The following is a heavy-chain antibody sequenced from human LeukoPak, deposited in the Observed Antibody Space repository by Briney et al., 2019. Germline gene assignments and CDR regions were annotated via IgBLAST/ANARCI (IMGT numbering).Heavy chain of an antibody. CDR1: GYTFTGDY. Sequence: ASVKVSCKASGYTFTGDYMHWVRQAPGQGLEWMGIINPSGGSTSYAQKFQGRVTMTRDTSTSTVYMELSSLRSEDTAVYYCARARWIAVAGTYFDYWGQGTLVTVSS. D-gene: IGHD6-19*01. CDR2: INPSGGST. CDR3: ARARWIAVAGTYFDY. V-gene: IGHV1-46*01. J-gene: IGHJ4*02.